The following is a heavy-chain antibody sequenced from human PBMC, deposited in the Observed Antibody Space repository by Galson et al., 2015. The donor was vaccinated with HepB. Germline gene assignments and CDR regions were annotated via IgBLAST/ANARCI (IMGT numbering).Heavy chain of an antibody. Sequence: SLRLSCAASGFTFSGSAMHWVRQASGKGLEWVGRIRSKANSYATAYAASVKGRFTISRDDSKNTAYLQMYSLKTEETAVYYCTRQRADYYGSGKTYYGMDVWGQGTTVTVSS. J-gene: IGHJ6*02. CDR2: IRSKANSYAT. V-gene: IGHV3-73*01. D-gene: IGHD3-10*01. CDR3: TRQRADYYGSGKTYYGMDV. CDR1: GFTFSGSA.